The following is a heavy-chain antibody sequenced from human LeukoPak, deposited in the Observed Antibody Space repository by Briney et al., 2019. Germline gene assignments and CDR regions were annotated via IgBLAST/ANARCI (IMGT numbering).Heavy chain of an antibody. Sequence: SSETLSLTCTVSGGSISSSSYYWGWIRQPPGKGLEWIGSIYYSGSTYYNPSLKSRVTISVDTSKNQFSLKLSSVTAADTAVYYCARHYVPHYGFWSGYYDSYGMDVCGQGTTVTDSS. CDR2: IYYSGST. V-gene: IGHV4-39*01. CDR3: ARHYVPHYGFWSGYYDSYGMDV. J-gene: IGHJ6*02. CDR1: GGSISSSSYY. D-gene: IGHD3-3*01.